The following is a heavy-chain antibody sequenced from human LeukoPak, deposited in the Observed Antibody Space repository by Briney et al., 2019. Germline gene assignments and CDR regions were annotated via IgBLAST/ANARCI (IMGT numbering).Heavy chain of an antibody. CDR3: ARSNIAVRRGDNWFDP. Sequence: ASVKVSCKASGYTFSDYYMHWVRQAPGQGLEWMGWIDPNSGGTNYAQKFQGRVTMTRDTSISTAYMELTRLISDDTAVYYCARSNIAVRRGDNWFDPWGQATLVTVRS. D-gene: IGHD6-6*01. CDR2: IDPNSGGT. J-gene: IGHJ5*02. V-gene: IGHV1-2*02. CDR1: GYTFSDYY.